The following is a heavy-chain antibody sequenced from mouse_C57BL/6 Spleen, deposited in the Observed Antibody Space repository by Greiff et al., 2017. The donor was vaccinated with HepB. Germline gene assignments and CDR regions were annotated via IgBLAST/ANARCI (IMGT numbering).Heavy chain of an antibody. D-gene: IGHD1-1*01. CDR1: GFSFNTYA. CDR3: VSPITTVPYYAMDY. CDR2: IRSKSNNYAT. J-gene: IGHJ4*01. V-gene: IGHV10-1*01. Sequence: EVQVVESGGGLVQPKGSLKLSCAASGFSFNTYAMNWVRQAPGKGLEWVARIRSKSNNYATYYADSVKDRFTISRDDSESMLYLQMNNLKTEDTAMYYCVSPITTVPYYAMDYWGQGTSVTVSS.